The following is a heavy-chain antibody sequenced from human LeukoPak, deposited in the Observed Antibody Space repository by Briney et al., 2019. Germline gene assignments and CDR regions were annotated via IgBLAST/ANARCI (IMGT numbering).Heavy chain of an antibody. V-gene: IGHV4-31*03. D-gene: IGHD7-27*01. J-gene: IGHJ4*02. CDR1: GGSISSGGYY. CDR2: IYYSGST. CDR3: ARGGANWGWQYFDN. Sequence: PSQTLSLTCTVSGGSISSGGYYWSWIRQHPGKGLEWIGYIYYSGSTYYNPSLKSRVTISVDTSKNQFSLMLSSVTAADTALYYCARGGANWGWQYFDNWGQGTLVTVSS.